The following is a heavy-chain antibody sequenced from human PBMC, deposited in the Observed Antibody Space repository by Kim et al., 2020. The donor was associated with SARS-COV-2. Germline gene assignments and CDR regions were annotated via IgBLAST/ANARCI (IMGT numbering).Heavy chain of an antibody. CDR1: GYTFTGYY. CDR3: ARERAAADKGSWFDP. D-gene: IGHD6-13*01. J-gene: IGHJ5*02. Sequence: ASVKVSCKASGYTFTGYYMHWVRQAPGQGLEWMGWINPNSGGTNYAQKFQGRVTMTRDTSISTAYMELSRLRSDDTAVYYCARERAAADKGSWFDPWGQGTLVTVSS. V-gene: IGHV1-2*02. CDR2: INPNSGGT.